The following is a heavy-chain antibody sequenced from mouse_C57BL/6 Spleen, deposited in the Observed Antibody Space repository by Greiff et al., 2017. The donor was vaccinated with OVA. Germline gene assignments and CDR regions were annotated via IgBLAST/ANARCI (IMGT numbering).Heavy chain of an antibody. J-gene: IGHJ3*01. CDR1: GYTFTDYY. V-gene: IGHV1-26*01. CDR3: ASGWDWFAY. Sequence: EVQLQQSGPELVKPGASVKISCKASGYTFTDYYMNWVKQSHGKSLEWIGDINPNNGGTSYNQKFKGKATLTVDKSSSTAYMELRSLTSEDSAVYYCASGWDWFAYWGQGTRVTVSA. CDR2: INPNNGGT. D-gene: IGHD4-1*01.